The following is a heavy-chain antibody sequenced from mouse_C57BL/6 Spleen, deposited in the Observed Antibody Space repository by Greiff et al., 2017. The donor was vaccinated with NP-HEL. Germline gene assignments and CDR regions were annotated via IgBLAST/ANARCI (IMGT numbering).Heavy chain of an antibody. CDR3: ARIYYGNYGGYFDV. V-gene: IGHV1-75*01. Sequence: QVQLKQSGPELVKPGASVKISCKASGYTFTDYYINWVKQRPGQGLEWIGWIFPGSGSTYYNEKFKGKATLTVDKSSSTAYMLLSSLTSEDSAVYFCARIYYGNYGGYFDVWGTGTTVTVSS. CDR2: IFPGSGST. CDR1: GYTFTDYY. J-gene: IGHJ1*03. D-gene: IGHD2-1*01.